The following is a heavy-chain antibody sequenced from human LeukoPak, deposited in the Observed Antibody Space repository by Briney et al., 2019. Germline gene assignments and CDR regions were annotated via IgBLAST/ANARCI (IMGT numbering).Heavy chain of an antibody. CDR3: ARDSLMSSSHLDY. D-gene: IGHD6-6*01. Sequence: PGGSLRISCAASGFTFNSFAMHWVRQAPGKGLEWVAVIWYDGSHTYYVDSVKGRFTISRDNPKNTLYLQMNSLRAEDTVVYYCARDSLMSSSHLDYWGQGTLVTVSS. J-gene: IGHJ4*02. CDR2: IWYDGSHT. V-gene: IGHV3-33*01. CDR1: GFTFNSFA.